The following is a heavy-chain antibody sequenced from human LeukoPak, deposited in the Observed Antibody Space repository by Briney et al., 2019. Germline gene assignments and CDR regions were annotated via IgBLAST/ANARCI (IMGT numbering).Heavy chain of an antibody. CDR3: ARDQRDSSGYYYVYDAFDI. V-gene: IGHV4-4*07. CDR1: GGSISSYY. CDR2: IYTSGST. D-gene: IGHD3-22*01. J-gene: IGHJ3*02. Sequence: SETLSLTCTVSGGSISSYYWSWIRRPAGKGLEWIGRIYTSGSTNYNPSLKSRVTMSVDTSKNQFSLKLSSVTAADTAVYYCARDQRDSSGYYYVYDAFDIWGQGTMVTVSS.